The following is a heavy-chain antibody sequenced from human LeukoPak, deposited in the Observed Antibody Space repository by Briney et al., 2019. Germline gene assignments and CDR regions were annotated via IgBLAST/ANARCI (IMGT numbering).Heavy chain of an antibody. CDR3: GRYYVMDV. CDR1: GFTFSTYV. Sequence: GGSLRLSCAASGFTFSTYVMNWVRQAPGKGLEWVSTISDSGGSTYYADSVKGRFTISRDNSKSTLYLQMYSLRAEDTAVYYCGRYYVMDVWGQGTSVTVSS. CDR2: ISDSGGST. V-gene: IGHV3-23*01. J-gene: IGHJ6*02.